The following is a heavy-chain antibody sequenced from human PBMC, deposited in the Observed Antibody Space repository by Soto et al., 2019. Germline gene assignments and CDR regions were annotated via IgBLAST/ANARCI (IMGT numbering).Heavy chain of an antibody. CDR1: GYTFTSYG. Sequence: ASVKVYCKASGYTFTSYGISWVRQAPGQGLEWMGWISAYNGNTNYAQKLQGRVTMTTDTSTSTAYMELRSLRPEDTALYYCAKDEYYYSRSGYYIFDSWGQGTLVTVSS. J-gene: IGHJ4*02. D-gene: IGHD3-22*01. CDR3: AKDEYYYSRSGYYIFDS. CDR2: ISAYNGNT. V-gene: IGHV1-18*01.